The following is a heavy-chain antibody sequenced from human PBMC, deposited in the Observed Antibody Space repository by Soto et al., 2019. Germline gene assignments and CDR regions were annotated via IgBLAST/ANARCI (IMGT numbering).Heavy chain of an antibody. CDR3: VHKGGGDRILDY. J-gene: IGHJ4*02. CDR1: GFSLSTSGVG. Sequence: QITLKESGPALVKPTQTLTLTCTFSGFSLSTSGVGVGWIRQPPGEALEWLALIYWDDYKHFSPSLESRLTITKDTSKNPGVPTMTNMDPVDTATYYCVHKGGGDRILDYWGQGTLVTVSS. D-gene: IGHD3-16*01. V-gene: IGHV2-5*02. CDR2: IYWDDYK.